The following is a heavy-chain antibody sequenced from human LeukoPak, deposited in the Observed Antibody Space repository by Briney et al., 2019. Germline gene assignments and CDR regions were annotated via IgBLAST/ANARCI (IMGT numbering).Heavy chain of an antibody. CDR1: GFTFNNYA. J-gene: IGHJ3*02. D-gene: IGHD5-12*01. CDR2: ISGGGTST. V-gene: IGHV3-23*01. CDR3: AKDMRGYSGYGFDM. Sequence: GGSLRLSCAASGFTFNNYAMSWVRQAPGKGLEWVSAISGGGTSTYYADSVKGRFTISRDNSKNTLSLQMNSLRVEDPAVYYCAKDMRGYSGYGFDMWGQGTMVTVSS.